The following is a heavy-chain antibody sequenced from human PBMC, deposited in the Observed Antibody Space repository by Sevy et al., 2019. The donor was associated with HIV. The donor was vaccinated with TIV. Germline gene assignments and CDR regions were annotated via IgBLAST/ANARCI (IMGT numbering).Heavy chain of an antibody. V-gene: IGHV3-11*01. CDR3: ARVLNPEYYYDSSGYHPVDY. CDR1: GFTFSDYY. J-gene: IGHJ4*02. D-gene: IGHD3-22*01. Sequence: GGSLRLSCAASGFTFSDYYMSWIRQAPGKGLEWVSYISSSGSTIYYADSVKGRFTISRDNAKNSLYLQMNSLRAEDTAVYYCARVLNPEYYYDSSGYHPVDYWGQRTLVTVSS. CDR2: ISSSGSTI.